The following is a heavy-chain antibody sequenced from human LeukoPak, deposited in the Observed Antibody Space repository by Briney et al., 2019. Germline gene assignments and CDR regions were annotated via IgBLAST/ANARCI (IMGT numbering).Heavy chain of an antibody. V-gene: IGHV4-59*13. CDR3: ARYSSSGLEY. J-gene: IGHJ4*02. CDR1: GGSISSYY. D-gene: IGHD6-19*01. CDR2: IYYSGST. Sequence: KPSETLSLTCTVSGGSISSYYWSWIRQPPGEGLEWIGHIYYSGSTSYNPSLKSRFTISVDTSKNQFSLKLSSVTAADTAVYYCARYSSSGLEYWGQGTLVTVSS.